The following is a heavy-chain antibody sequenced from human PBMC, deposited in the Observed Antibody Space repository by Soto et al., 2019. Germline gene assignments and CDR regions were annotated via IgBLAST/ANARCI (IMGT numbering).Heavy chain of an antibody. D-gene: IGHD3-22*01. V-gene: IGHV1-58*02. CDR1: GFTFTSSA. CDR2: IVVGRGNT. Sequence: QMQLVQSGPEVKKPGTSVKVSCKASGFTFTSSARQWVRQARGQRLEWIGWIVVGRGNTNYAQKFQERVTITRDMSTSTAYMELSSLRSEDTAVYYCAAEGVRGYYSHSFYWGQGTLVTVSS. J-gene: IGHJ4*02. CDR3: AAEGVRGYYSHSFY.